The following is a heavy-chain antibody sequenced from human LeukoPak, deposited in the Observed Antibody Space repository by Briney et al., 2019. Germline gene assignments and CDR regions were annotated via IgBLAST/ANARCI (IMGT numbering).Heavy chain of an antibody. J-gene: IGHJ4*02. CDR2: ISWNSGSI. CDR3: AKDTWASSWYYFDY. D-gene: IGHD6-13*01. V-gene: IGHV3-9*01. CDR1: GFTFDDYA. Sequence: PGRSLRLSCAASGFTFDDYAMRWVRQAPGKGLEWVSGISWNSGSIGYADSVKGRFTISRDNAKNSLYLQMNSLRPEDTALYYCAKDTWASSWYYFDYWGQGALVTVSS.